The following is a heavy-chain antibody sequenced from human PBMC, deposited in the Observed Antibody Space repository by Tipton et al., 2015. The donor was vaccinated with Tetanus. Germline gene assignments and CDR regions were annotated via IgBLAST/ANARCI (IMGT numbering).Heavy chain of an antibody. CDR3: ARDPHTIRTGNHRGFDY. CDR2: IKQDGNEK. CDR1: GFDFRSDW. D-gene: IGHD3-10*01. V-gene: IGHV3-7*03. J-gene: IGHJ4*02. Sequence: GSLRLSCAASGFDFRSDWMAWVRQAPGKGLEWVANIKQDGNEKYHVDSVKGRFTISRDNGKNLLYLEMNSLRVEDTAVYYCARDPHTIRTGNHRGFDYWDQGTLVTVSS.